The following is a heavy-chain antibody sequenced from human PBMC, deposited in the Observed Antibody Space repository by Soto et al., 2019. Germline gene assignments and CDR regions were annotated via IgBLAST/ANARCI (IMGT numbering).Heavy chain of an antibody. Sequence: SETLSLTCTVSGGSISSGGYYWSWIRQHPGKGLEWIGYIYYSGSTYYNPSLKSRVTISVDTSKNQFSLKLSSVTAADTAVYYCAREKVTMVRGAFDYWGQGTLVTVSS. J-gene: IGHJ4*02. V-gene: IGHV4-31*03. CDR1: GGSISSGGYY. D-gene: IGHD3-10*01. CDR2: IYYSGST. CDR3: AREKVTMVRGAFDY.